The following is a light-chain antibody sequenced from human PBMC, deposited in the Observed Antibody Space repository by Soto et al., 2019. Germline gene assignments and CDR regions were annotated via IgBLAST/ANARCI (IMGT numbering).Light chain of an antibody. CDR3: QQYDNLPLT. CDR1: QGIGDT. Sequence: EVLLTQSPATLSVSPWEVVTLSCRASQGIGDTLAWYQHKPGQTPRLLIYDTSARATGVPSRFSGSGSGTDFTFTISSLQPEDIATYYCQQYDNLPLTFGGGTKVDIK. J-gene: IGKJ4*01. V-gene: IGKV3-15*01. CDR2: DTS.